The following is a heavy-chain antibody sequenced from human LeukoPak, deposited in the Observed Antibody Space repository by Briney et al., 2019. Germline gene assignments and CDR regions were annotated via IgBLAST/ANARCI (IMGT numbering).Heavy chain of an antibody. V-gene: IGHV4-61*02. CDR1: GGSISSGSYY. Sequence: SETLSLTCTVSGGSISSGSYYWSWIRQPAGKGLEWIGRIYTSGSTNYNPSLKSRVTISVDTSKNQFSLKLSSVTAADTAIYYCAKLFESGTYNNFFHYWGQGTLVTVSS. CDR3: AKLFESGTYNNFFHY. CDR2: IYTSGST. J-gene: IGHJ4*02. D-gene: IGHD3-10*01.